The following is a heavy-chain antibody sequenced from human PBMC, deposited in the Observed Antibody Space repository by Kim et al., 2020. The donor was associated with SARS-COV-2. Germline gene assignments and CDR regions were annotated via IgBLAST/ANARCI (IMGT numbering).Heavy chain of an antibody. J-gene: IGHJ5*02. D-gene: IGHD1-26*01. Sequence: STTSYADSVKGRFTISRDNDKNTLYLQMSSLRADDTAVYYCIRDLAGKCSPWGQGTLVTVSS. CDR2: STT. V-gene: IGHV3-74*01. CDR3: IRDLAGKCSP.